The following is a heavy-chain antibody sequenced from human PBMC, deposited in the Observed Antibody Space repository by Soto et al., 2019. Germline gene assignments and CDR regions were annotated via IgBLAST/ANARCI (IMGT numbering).Heavy chain of an antibody. D-gene: IGHD5-18*01. V-gene: IGHV4-31*03. CDR1: GGSISSEGYY. CDR3: ARGRGYSYGPYYFDY. Sequence: PSETLSLTCTVSGGSISSEGYYWSWFRQLPGKGLEWIGDIYYGGTTYHNPSLRSRLTISGDASKNQFSLKLSSVTDADTALYYCARGRGYSYGPYYFDYWGQGTLVTVSS. J-gene: IGHJ4*02. CDR2: IYYGGTT.